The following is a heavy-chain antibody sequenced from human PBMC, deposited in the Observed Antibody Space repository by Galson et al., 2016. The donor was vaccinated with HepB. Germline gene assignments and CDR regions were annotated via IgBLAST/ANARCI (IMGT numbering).Heavy chain of an antibody. CDR1: GFSFSDYA. CDR2: ISYDGNDK. Sequence: SLRLSCAASGFSFSDYALHWIRQAPGEGLEWLAVISYDGNDKHYADSVKGRFTVSRDNSKNTLYLQMDSLKPEDTAVYSCAKDLGTRSVLAYFDSWGQGTLLTVSS. CDR3: AKDLGTRSVLAYFDS. J-gene: IGHJ4*02. V-gene: IGHV3-30*04. D-gene: IGHD1-14*01.